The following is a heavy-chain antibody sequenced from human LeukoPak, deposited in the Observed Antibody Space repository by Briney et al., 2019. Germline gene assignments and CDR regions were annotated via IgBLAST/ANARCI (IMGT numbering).Heavy chain of an antibody. V-gene: IGHV3-33*08. CDR3: ASFRARRNFDY. D-gene: IGHD6-6*01. CDR1: KFSFSSYW. Sequence: GGSLRLSCAASKFSFSSYWMHWVRQAPGKGLEWVAVIWYDGSNKYYADSVKGRFTISRDNAKNSLYLQMNSLRAEDTAVYYCASFRARRNFDYWGQGTLVTVSS. J-gene: IGHJ4*02. CDR2: IWYDGSNK.